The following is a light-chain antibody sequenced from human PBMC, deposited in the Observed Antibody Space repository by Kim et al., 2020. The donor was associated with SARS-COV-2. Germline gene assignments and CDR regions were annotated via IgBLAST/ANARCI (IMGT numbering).Light chain of an antibody. CDR2: GTS. CDR3: HQDWT. J-gene: IGKJ2*01. CDR1: QSVSASL. Sequence: EIVMTQSPATLSLSPGERATLSCRASQSVSASLLSWYQQKPGQPPRLLIYGTSTRATGIPARFSGSGSGADFTLTINSLEPEDFAVYFCHQDWTFGQGTKLEI. V-gene: IGKV3D-7*01.